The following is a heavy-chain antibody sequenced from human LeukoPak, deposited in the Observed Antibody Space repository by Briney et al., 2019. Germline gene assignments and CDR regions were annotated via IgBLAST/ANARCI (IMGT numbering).Heavy chain of an antibody. Sequence: PSETLSLTCTVSGVSISSYYWSWIRQPPGKGLEWIGYIYYSGSTNYNPSLKSRVTISVDTSKNQFSLKLSSVTAADTALYYCARGSGLLPDWGQGNLVTVSS. J-gene: IGHJ1*01. CDR2: IYYSGST. V-gene: IGHV4-59*01. CDR1: GVSISSYY. D-gene: IGHD3-10*01. CDR3: ARGSGLLPD.